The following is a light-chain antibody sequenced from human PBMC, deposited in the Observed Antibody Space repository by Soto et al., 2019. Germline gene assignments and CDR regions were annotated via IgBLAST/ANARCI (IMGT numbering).Light chain of an antibody. CDR3: QQYFSTPYT. CDR1: QIVLYNANNKNY. J-gene: IGKJ2*01. CDR2: WSS. Sequence: DIVMTQSPNSLAVSLGERATINCKSSQIVLYNANNKNYLTWYQQKPGQPPKVLIYWSSTRESGVPDRFSGGGSETDFTLTISSLQAEDVAVYYCQQYFSTPYTFGQGTKLEIK. V-gene: IGKV4-1*01.